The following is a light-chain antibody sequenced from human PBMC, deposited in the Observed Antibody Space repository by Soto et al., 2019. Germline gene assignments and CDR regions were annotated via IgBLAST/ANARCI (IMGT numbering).Light chain of an antibody. J-gene: IGKJ1*01. CDR2: DAS. Sequence: DIQMTQSPSTLSASVGDRVVITCRASQSITTWLDWYQQKPGKAPKLLIYDASSLESGVPSRFSGSGSGTEFTLTISSLQPDDFATYYCQQYNDYWTFGQGTKVEIK. V-gene: IGKV1-5*01. CDR1: QSITTW. CDR3: QQYNDYWT.